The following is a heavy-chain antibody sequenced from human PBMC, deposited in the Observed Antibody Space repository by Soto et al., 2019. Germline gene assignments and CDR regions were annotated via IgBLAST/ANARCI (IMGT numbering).Heavy chain of an antibody. V-gene: IGHV4-59*04. CDR2: IYHTGAT. J-gene: IGHJ5*02. CDR3: VRTPRRGVRGVPTQWVDP. D-gene: IGHD3-10*01. CDR1: GGSISSYY. Sequence: PSETLSLTCTVSGGSISSYYWSWIRQPPGKGLEWIGEIYHTGATDYNASLRSRVTMSIDTSKNQFSLKLNAVTAADTGVYYCVRTPRRGVRGVPTQWVDPWGHGTRVTV.